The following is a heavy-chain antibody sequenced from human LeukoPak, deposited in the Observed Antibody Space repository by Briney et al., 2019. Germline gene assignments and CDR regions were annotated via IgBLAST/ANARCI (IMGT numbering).Heavy chain of an antibody. D-gene: IGHD4-23*01. V-gene: IGHV3-30*18. CDR2: ISYDGSNK. J-gene: IGHJ4*02. CDR3: AKTPGDRYSGNLLFDY. Sequence: GGSLRLSCAASGFTFSSYGMHWVRQAPGKGLEWVAVISYDGSNKYYADSVKGRFTISRDNSKNTLYLQMNSLRAEDTAVYYCAKTPGDRYSGNLLFDYWGQGTLVTVSS. CDR1: GFTFSSYG.